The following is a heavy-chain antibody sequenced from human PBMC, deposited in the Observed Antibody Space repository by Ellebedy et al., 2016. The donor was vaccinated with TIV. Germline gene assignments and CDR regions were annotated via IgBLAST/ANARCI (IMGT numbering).Heavy chain of an antibody. D-gene: IGHD2-15*01. V-gene: IGHV4-59*12. J-gene: IGHJ5*02. CDR3: ARTVVAANNWFDP. Sequence: MPSETLSLTCTVPGGSINSYYWSWIRQPPGKGLEWIGYIYYSGSTNYNPSLKSRVTMSVDTSKNQLSLKLSSVTAADTAVYYCARTVVAANNWFDPWGQGTLVTVSS. CDR2: IYYSGST. CDR1: GGSINSYY.